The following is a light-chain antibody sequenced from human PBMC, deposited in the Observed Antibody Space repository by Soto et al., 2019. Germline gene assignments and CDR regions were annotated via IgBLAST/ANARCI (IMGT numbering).Light chain of an antibody. Sequence: QSALTQPASVSGSPGQSITISCTGTSSDVGGYNYVSWYQQHPGKAPKLMIYEVSYRPSGVSNRFSASKSGNTASLTISGLQAEDEADYYCRSYGGFNNVLFGGGTKLTVL. CDR3: RSYGGFNNVL. CDR2: EVS. V-gene: IGLV2-14*01. CDR1: SSDVGGYNY. J-gene: IGLJ2*01.